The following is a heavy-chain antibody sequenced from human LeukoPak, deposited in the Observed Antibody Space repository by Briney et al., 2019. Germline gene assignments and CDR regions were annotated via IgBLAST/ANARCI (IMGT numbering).Heavy chain of an antibody. CDR1: GGTFRSYA. V-gene: IGHV1-69*05. CDR3: ARVVVVAANYYFDY. Sequence: SVKVSXKASGGTFRSYAISWMRQAPGQGLEWLGGIIPIFGTANYAQKFQGRVTITTDESTSTAYMELSSLRSEDTAVYYCARVVVVAANYYFDYWGQGTLVTVSS. D-gene: IGHD2-15*01. CDR2: IIPIFGTA. J-gene: IGHJ4*02.